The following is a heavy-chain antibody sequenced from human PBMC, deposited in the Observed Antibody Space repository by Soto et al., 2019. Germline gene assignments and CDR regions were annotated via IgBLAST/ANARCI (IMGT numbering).Heavy chain of an antibody. D-gene: IGHD2-15*01. CDR3: ARGECSSGGGSCYSFSTIMDV. J-gene: IGHJ6*04. V-gene: IGHV1-69*02. Sequence: SVKVSCKASGGTFSSYTISWVRQAPGQGLEWMGRIIPILGIANYAQKFQGRVTITADKSTSTAYMELSSLRSEDTAVYYCARGECSSGGGSCYSFSTIMDVWGKGTTVTVSS. CDR1: GGTFSSYT. CDR2: IIPILGIA.